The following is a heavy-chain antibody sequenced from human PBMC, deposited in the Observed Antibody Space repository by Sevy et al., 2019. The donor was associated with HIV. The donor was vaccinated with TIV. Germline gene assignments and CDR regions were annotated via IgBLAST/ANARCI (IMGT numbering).Heavy chain of an antibody. J-gene: IGHJ4*02. CDR3: ARDRGEILSSAFDY. D-gene: IGHD3-16*01. CDR1: GFTFSDYR. Sequence: GGSLRLSCAASGFTFSDYRMHWVRQAPGKGLEWVAVISYDGRNNKYNADSVKGRVTISRANSKNTVYLQMNSLRAEDTAIYYCARDRGEILSSAFDYWGQGTLVTVSS. CDR2: ISYDGRNNK. V-gene: IGHV3-30*04.